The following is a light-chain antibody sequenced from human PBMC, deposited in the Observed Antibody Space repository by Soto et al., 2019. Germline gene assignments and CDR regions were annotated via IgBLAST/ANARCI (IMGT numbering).Light chain of an antibody. V-gene: IGLV2-14*01. J-gene: IGLJ1*01. Sequence: QSVLTQPASVSGSPELSITISCTGTSSDVGGYNYVSWYQQHPGKAPKLMIYAVTDRPSGVSSRFSGSKSGNTASLTISGLQAEDEADYYCSSYTSSSTLFGTGTKVTVL. CDR2: AVT. CDR3: SSYTSSSTL. CDR1: SSDVGGYNY.